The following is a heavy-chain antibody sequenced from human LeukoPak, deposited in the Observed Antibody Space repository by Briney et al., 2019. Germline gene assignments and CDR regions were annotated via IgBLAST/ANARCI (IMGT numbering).Heavy chain of an antibody. J-gene: IGHJ4*02. Sequence: PGGSLRLSCAASGFTFDDYAMHWVRQAPGKGLEWVSGISWNSGSIGYADSVKGRFTISRDNAKNSLYLQMNSLRAEDTALYYCAKDIATGYSSGWYFDYWGQGTLVTVSS. D-gene: IGHD6-19*01. V-gene: IGHV3-9*01. CDR1: GFTFDDYA. CDR2: ISWNSGSI. CDR3: AKDIATGYSSGWYFDY.